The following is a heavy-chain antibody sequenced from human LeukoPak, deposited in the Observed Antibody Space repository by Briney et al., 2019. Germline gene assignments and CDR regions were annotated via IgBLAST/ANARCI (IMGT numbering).Heavy chain of an antibody. CDR1: GGTFSSYA. Sequence: ASVKVSCKASGGTFSSYAISWVRQAPGQGLEWMGWISAYNGNTNYAQKLQGRVTMTTDTSTSTAYMELRSLRSDDTAVYYCARDERSSSGWYSPLLDYWGQGTLVTVSS. V-gene: IGHV1-18*01. CDR3: ARDERSSSGWYSPLLDY. J-gene: IGHJ4*02. D-gene: IGHD6-19*01. CDR2: ISAYNGNT.